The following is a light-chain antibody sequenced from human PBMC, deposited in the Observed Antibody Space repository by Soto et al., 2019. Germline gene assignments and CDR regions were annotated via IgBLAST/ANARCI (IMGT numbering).Light chain of an antibody. CDR3: QQYGSSPWT. J-gene: IGKJ1*01. CDR1: QTVSGSH. V-gene: IGKV3-20*01. Sequence: IVLTQSPGTLSLSPGERATLSCRASQTVSGSHLAWYQQKPGQAPRLLIYGASSRATGIPDRFSGSGSGTDFTLTISRLEPEDFAVYYCQQYGSSPWTFGQGTKVDIK. CDR2: GAS.